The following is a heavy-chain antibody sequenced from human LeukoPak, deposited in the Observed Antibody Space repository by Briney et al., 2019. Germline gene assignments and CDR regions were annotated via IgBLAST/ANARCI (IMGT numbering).Heavy chain of an antibody. J-gene: IGHJ4*02. V-gene: IGHV4-31*03. CDR2: IYYSGST. Sequence: PSQTLSLTCTVSGGSISSGGYYWSWIRQHPGKGLEWIGYIYYSGSTYYNPSLKSRVTISVDTSKNQFSLKLSSVTAADTAVYYCARDRHIVGATTAPFDYWGQGTLVTVSS. CDR1: GGSISSGGYY. D-gene: IGHD1-26*01. CDR3: ARDRHIVGATTAPFDY.